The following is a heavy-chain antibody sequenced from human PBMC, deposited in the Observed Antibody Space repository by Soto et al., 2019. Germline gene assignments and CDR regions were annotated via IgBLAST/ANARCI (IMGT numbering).Heavy chain of an antibody. CDR1: GFTVSNNY. J-gene: IGHJ4*02. CDR2: IYARGTT. Sequence: GGSLRLSCAASGFTVSNNYMTWVRQAPGKGLEWVSIIYARGTTYYADSVKGRFTISRDNSDNTLYLQMNSLRAEDTAMYYCARERDTTGYILRYWGQGTLVTVSS. V-gene: IGHV3-53*01. CDR3: ARERDTTGYILRY. D-gene: IGHD3-9*01.